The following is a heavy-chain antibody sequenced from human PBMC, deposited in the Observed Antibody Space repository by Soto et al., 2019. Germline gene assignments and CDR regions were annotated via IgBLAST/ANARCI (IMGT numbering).Heavy chain of an antibody. J-gene: IGHJ4*01. Sequence: ASVKVSCKVSGYSLLALSMHWVRQAPGKGLEWMGRFDPEDGETIYAQKFQGRITMTEDTSTDTAHMELTSLRSEDTAVYYCATAGRVLTSQPKLGCWGNGARVTVSS. CDR1: GYSLLALS. D-gene: IGHD3-16*01. CDR3: ATAGRVLTSQPKLGC. CDR2: FDPEDGET. V-gene: IGHV1-24*01.